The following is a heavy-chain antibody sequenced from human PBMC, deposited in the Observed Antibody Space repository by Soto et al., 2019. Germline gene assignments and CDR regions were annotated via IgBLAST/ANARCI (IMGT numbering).Heavy chain of an antibody. CDR3: ARVGLDDSSGYYYYGMDV. CDR2: INPNSGGT. J-gene: IGHJ6*02. V-gene: IGHV1-2*02. CDR1: GYTFTGYY. Sequence: QVQLVQSGAEVKKPGASVKVSCKASGYTFTGYYMHWVRQAPGQGLEWMGWINPNSGGTNYAQKFQGGVTMTRDTSISTAYMELSRLRSDDTAVYYCARVGLDDSSGYYYYGMDVWGQGTTVTVSS. D-gene: IGHD3-22*01.